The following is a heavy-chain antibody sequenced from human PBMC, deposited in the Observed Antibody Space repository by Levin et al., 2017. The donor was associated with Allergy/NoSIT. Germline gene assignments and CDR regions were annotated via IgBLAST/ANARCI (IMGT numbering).Heavy chain of an antibody. CDR1: GYSFTSFW. Sequence: GESLKISCQASGYSFTSFWFGWVRQRPGKGLEWMGLIFPSDSDTRVSPSFKDQIIISVDKSIITAYLQWSSLKASDSAMYYCARRDSDGSNSFDFWGQGTLVTVSS. V-gene: IGHV5-51*01. J-gene: IGHJ4*02. D-gene: IGHD4-23*01. CDR3: ARRDSDGSNSFDF. CDR2: IFPSDSDT.